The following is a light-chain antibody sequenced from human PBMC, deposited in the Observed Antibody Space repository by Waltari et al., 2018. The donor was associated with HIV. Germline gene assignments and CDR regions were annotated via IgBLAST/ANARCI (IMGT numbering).Light chain of an antibody. J-gene: IGLJ1*01. Sequence: SYELTQPPSVSVSPGQTARITCSGDALPKKNAYWYQQKSGQAPILVIYDDTKRPSGIPERFSGSTSGTMATLTISGAQVEDEADYYCYSRDTSGIHFVFGTGTKVTVL. CDR3: YSRDTSGIHFV. V-gene: IGLV3-10*01. CDR1: ALPKKN. CDR2: DDT.